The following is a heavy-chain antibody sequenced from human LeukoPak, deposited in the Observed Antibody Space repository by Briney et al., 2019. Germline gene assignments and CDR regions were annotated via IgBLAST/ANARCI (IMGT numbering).Heavy chain of an antibody. J-gene: IGHJ4*02. D-gene: IGHD3-3*01. V-gene: IGHV3-74*01. CDR1: GFTLCRYW. CDR3: TRDHHDFWSGYPNY. CDR2: SNSDGKIT. Sequence: GGSLRLSCAASGFTLCRYWMHWFRHAPGTGLVWVARSNSDGKITDYADSVRGRFTTSRDNTKNTVYLQMSSLRAEDTGVYYCTRDHHDFWSGYPNYWGQGTLVIVSS.